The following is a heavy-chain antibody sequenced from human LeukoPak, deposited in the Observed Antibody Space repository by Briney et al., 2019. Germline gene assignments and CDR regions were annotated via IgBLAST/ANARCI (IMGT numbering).Heavy chain of an antibody. D-gene: IGHD2-15*01. CDR2: IRQDGGDK. Sequence: PGGSLRLSCAASGFSISYFEMNWVRQAPGKGLEWLANIRQDGGDKHYVDSMKGRFTISRDNAKNSVYLQMNSLRAEDTALYYCARYSGGPGDPGGFDSWGQGTLVTVSP. J-gene: IGHJ4*02. CDR1: GFSISYFE. V-gene: IGHV3-7*01. CDR3: ARYSGGPGDPGGFDS.